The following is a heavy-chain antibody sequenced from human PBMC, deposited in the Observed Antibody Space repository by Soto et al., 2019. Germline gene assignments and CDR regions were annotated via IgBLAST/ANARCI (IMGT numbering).Heavy chain of an antibody. CDR3: ARDYVGYCSSTSCYKEARWFDP. V-gene: IGHV1-18*01. CDR2: ISAYNGNT. J-gene: IGHJ5*02. D-gene: IGHD2-2*02. Sequence: ASVKVSCKASGYTFTSYGISWVRQAPGQGLEWMGWISAYNGNTNYAQKLQGRVTMTTDTSTSTAYMELRSLRSDDTAVYYCARDYVGYCSSTSCYKEARWFDPWGQGTLVTVSS. CDR1: GYTFTSYG.